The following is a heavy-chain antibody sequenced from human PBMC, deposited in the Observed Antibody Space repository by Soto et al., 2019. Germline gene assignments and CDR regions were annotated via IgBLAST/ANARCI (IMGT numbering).Heavy chain of an antibody. CDR3: AKGSIITFGGVIVAFDY. CDR1: GFTFSSYA. J-gene: IGHJ4*02. Sequence: EVQLLESGGGLVQPGGSLRLSCAASGFTFSSYAMSWVRQAPGKGPEWVSAISGSGGSTYYADSVKGRFTISRDNSKNTLDLQMNSLRAEDTAVYYCAKGSIITFGGVIVAFDYWGQGTLVTVSS. D-gene: IGHD3-16*02. CDR2: ISGSGGST. V-gene: IGHV3-23*01.